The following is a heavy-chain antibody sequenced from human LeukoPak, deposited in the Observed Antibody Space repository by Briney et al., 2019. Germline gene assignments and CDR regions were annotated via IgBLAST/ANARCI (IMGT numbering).Heavy chain of an antibody. V-gene: IGHV3-53*01. D-gene: IGHD3-22*01. CDR1: GFTVSSNY. CDR3: ARATYYYDSSGYYQAYDAFDI. CDR2: IYSGGST. J-gene: IGHJ3*02. Sequence: PGGSLRLSCAASGFTVSSNYMSWVRQAPGKGLEWVSVIYSGGSTYYADSVKGRFTISRDNSKNTLYLQMNSLRAEDTAVYYCARATYYYDSSGYYQAYDAFDIWGQGTMVTVSS.